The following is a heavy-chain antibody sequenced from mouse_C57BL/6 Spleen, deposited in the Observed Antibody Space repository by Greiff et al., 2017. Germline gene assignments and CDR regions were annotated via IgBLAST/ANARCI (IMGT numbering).Heavy chain of an antibody. V-gene: IGHV5-6*01. Sequence: EVMLVESGGDLVKPGGSLKLSCAASGFTFSSYGMSWVRQTPDKRLEWVATISSGGSYTYYPDSVKGRFTISRDNAKNTLYLQMSSLKSEDTAMYYCARHGNYDYWGQGTTRTVSS. CDR3: ARHGNYDY. CDR1: GFTFSSYG. CDR2: ISSGGSYT. D-gene: IGHD2-1*01. J-gene: IGHJ2*01.